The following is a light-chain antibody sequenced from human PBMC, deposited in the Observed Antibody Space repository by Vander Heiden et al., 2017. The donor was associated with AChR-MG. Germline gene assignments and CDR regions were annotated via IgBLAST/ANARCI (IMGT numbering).Light chain of an antibody. V-gene: IGLV2-11*01. CDR1: SRNVGGYNY. CDR2: DVS. J-gene: IGLJ3*02. CDR3: CSYAGSYTSWV. Sequence: QSALPQPRSVSGSPGQPGTIACTGTSRNVGGYNYVSWYQQHPGKAPKLMIYDVSKRPSGVPDRFSGSKSGNTASLTISGLQAEDEADYYCCSYAGSYTSWVFGGGTKLTVL.